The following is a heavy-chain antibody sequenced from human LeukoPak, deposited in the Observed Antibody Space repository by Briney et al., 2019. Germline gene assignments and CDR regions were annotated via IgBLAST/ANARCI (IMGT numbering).Heavy chain of an antibody. V-gene: IGHV3-21*04. D-gene: IGHD3-10*01. CDR3: ATRLYGSGSYPYYFDY. CDR2: ISSSSSYI. J-gene: IGHJ4*02. Sequence: GGSLRLSCAASGFTFSSYSMNWVRQAPGKGLEWVSSISSSSSYIYYADSVKGRFTISRDNAKNSLYLQMNSLRAEDTAVYYCATRLYGSGSYPYYFDYWGQGTLVTVSS. CDR1: GFTFSSYS.